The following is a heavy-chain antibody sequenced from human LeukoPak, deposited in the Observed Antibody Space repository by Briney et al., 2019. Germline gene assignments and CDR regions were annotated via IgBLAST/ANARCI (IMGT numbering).Heavy chain of an antibody. V-gene: IGHV3-23*01. CDR3: AKYPVRGVNPYYFDY. CDR2: ISGSGGST. J-gene: IGHJ4*02. CDR1: GFIFSSYA. D-gene: IGHD3-10*01. Sequence: GGSLRLSCAASGFIFSSYAMNWVRQAPGKGLEWVSSISGSGGSTYYADSVKGRFTISRDNSKNTLYLQMNSLRAEDTAVYYCAKYPVRGVNPYYFDYWGQGTLVTVSS.